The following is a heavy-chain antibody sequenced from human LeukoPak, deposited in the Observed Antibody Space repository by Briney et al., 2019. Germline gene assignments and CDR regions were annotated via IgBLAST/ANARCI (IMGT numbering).Heavy chain of an antibody. CDR1: GFTFSDYY. V-gene: IGHV3-11*06. CDR2: ISSSSSHT. Sequence: GGSLRLSCAASGFTFSDYYMTWIRQSPGKGLEWVSYISSSSSHTHYADSVKGRFTTSRDNAKNSLYLQMGSLRADDTAVYYCARVGVIAAAGTFDFWGQGTLVTVSS. CDR3: ARVGVIAAAGTFDF. J-gene: IGHJ4*02. D-gene: IGHD6-13*01.